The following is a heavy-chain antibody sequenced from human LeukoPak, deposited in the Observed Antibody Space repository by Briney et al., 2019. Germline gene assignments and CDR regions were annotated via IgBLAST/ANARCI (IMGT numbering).Heavy chain of an antibody. CDR3: ARDTFGGDAS. V-gene: IGHV3-74*01. CDR1: GFTFSSYW. Sequence: GGSLRLSCAASGFTFSSYWMHWVRQAPGKGLVWVSHVNSDGSTTRYADSVKGRFTISRDNAKNTLYLQMSSLRAEDTAVYYCARDTFGGDASWGQGTLVTVSS. J-gene: IGHJ5*02. D-gene: IGHD3-16*01. CDR2: VNSDGSTT.